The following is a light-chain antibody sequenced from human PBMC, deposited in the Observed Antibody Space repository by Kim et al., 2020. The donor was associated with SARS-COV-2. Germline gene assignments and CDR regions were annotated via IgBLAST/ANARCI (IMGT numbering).Light chain of an antibody. CDR3: AAWDDSLSGGV. CDR1: SSNIGSNY. Sequence: GQRVTISCSGSSSNIGSNYVYWYQQLPGTAPKLLIYRNNQRPSGVPDRFSGSKSGTSASLAISGLRSEVEADYYCAAWDDSLSGGVFGGGTQLTVL. CDR2: RNN. V-gene: IGLV1-47*01. J-gene: IGLJ2*01.